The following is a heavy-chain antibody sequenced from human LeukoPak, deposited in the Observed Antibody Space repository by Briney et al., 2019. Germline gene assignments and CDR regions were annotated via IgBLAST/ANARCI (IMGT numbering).Heavy chain of an antibody. CDR2: INPSGGST. CDR1: GYTFTSYY. CDR3: ARVVVAADYYFDY. J-gene: IGHJ4*02. V-gene: IGHV1-46*01. Sequence: ASVKVSCKASGYTFTSYYMHCVRQAPGQGLEWMGIINPSGGSTSYAQKFQGTVTMTRDTSTSTASMELSSLRSEHTAVYYCARVVVAADYYFDYWGQGTLVTVSS. D-gene: IGHD2-15*01.